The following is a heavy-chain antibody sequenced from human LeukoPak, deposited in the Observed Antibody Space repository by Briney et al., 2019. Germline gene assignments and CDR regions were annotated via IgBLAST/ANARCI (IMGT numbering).Heavy chain of an antibody. J-gene: IGHJ5*02. Sequence: GGSRRLSCAASGFTFSSYAMSWVRQAPGKWLEWVSAISGSGGSTYYADSVKGRFTISRDNSKNTLYLQMNSLRAEDTAVYYCAKPALPTSSSWYGWFDPWGQGTLVTVSS. V-gene: IGHV3-23*01. D-gene: IGHD6-13*01. CDR3: AKPALPTSSSWYGWFDP. CDR1: GFTFSSYA. CDR2: ISGSGGST.